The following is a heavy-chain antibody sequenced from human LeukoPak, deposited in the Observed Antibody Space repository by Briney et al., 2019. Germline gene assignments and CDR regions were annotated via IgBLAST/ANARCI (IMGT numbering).Heavy chain of an antibody. J-gene: IGHJ6*03. CDR1: GGSISSSHYY. V-gene: IGHV4-39*01. D-gene: IGHD3-10*01. Sequence: SETLSLTCTVSGGSISSSHYYWGWLRQTPGKGLEWIATIYYSGTTYYNPSLESRATISEDTSKNQFSLTLRSVTAADTAVYYCARQISDYYYYDIDVWGKGATVTVSS. CDR2: IYYSGTT. CDR3: ARQISDYYYYDIDV.